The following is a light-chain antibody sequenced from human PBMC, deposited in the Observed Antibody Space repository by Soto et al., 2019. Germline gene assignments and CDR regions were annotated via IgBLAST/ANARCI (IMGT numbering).Light chain of an antibody. J-gene: IGKJ1*01. CDR1: QSISNY. CDR3: QQSFSPLWT. CDR2: AAS. Sequence: DIQMTQSPSSLSASVGDRVTITCRASQSISNYLNWYQQKPGKAPKLLIYAASSMPSGVPSRFSGGGSETDFTLTISSLQPDDSATYYCQQSFSPLWTFGQGTKVEV. V-gene: IGKV1-39*01.